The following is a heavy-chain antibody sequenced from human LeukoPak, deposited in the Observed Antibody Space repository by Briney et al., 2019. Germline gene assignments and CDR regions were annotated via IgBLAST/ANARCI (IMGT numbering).Heavy chain of an antibody. CDR2: IWPDDSDK. CDR1: GYSFTSYW. V-gene: IGHV5-51*07. J-gene: IGHJ4*02. Sequence: GESLKISCKGSGYSFTSYWIGWVHQVPGKGLEWMGIIWPDDSDKRYSPSFQGQVTISADKSISTAYLQWSSLKASDTAMYYCARQGKDGYRVVDYWGQGTLVTVSS. D-gene: IGHD5-24*01. CDR3: ARQGKDGYRVVDY.